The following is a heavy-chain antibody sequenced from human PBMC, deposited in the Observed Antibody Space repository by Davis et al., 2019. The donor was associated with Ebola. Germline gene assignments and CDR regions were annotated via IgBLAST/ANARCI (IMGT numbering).Heavy chain of an antibody. D-gene: IGHD1-14*01. V-gene: IGHV5-51*01. CDR1: GNSFNSHW. CDR3: ATLRMTITGMDDGFDI. CDR2: IYTGDSDT. Sequence: GESLKISCKDSGNSFNSHWIGWVRQMPGKGLEWMGIIYTGDSDTRYSPSFRGQVTISADKSTKTAFLLWSSLRASDTAMYYCATLRMTITGMDDGFDIWGQGTMVTVSS. J-gene: IGHJ3*02.